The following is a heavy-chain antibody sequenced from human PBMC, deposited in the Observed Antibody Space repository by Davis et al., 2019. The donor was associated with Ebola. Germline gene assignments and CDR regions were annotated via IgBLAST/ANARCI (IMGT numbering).Heavy chain of an antibody. V-gene: IGHV1-18*04. CDR2: INPHNGNT. Sequence: ASVKVSCKASGYTFTHYGITWVRQAPGQGLEWMGWINPHNGNTNYAQNVQGRVTMTTDTSTSTAYMEVGSLRPDDTAVYYCARAQFPTTSDHWGQGTLVTVSS. CDR1: GYTFTHYG. CDR3: ARAQFPTTSDH. J-gene: IGHJ4*02. D-gene: IGHD1-1*01.